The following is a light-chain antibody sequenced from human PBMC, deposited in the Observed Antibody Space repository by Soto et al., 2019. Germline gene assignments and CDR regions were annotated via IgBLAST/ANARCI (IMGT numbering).Light chain of an antibody. Sequence: QSALTQPASVSGSPGQSITISCTGTSSDVGGYNYVSWYQQHPGKAPKLMIYHVSNRPSGVSNRFSGSKSGNTASLTISGLQAEDEADYYCSSYTSSSTVLFGGGTQLTVL. V-gene: IGLV2-14*01. CDR2: HVS. CDR3: SSYTSSSTVL. CDR1: SSDVGGYNY. J-gene: IGLJ2*01.